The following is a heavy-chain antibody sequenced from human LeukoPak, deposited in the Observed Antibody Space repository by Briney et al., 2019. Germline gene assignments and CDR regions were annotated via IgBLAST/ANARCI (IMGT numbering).Heavy chain of an antibody. CDR3: AREVRGYSYGYGDYYYYMDV. Sequence: ASVKVSCKASGYTFTGYYMHWVRQAPGQGLEWMGWINPNSGGTNYAQKFQGRVTMTRDTSISTAYMELSRLRSDDTAVYYCAREVRGYSYGYGDYYYYMDVWGKGTTVTVSS. J-gene: IGHJ6*03. CDR1: GYTFTGYY. D-gene: IGHD5-18*01. V-gene: IGHV1-2*02. CDR2: INPNSGGT.